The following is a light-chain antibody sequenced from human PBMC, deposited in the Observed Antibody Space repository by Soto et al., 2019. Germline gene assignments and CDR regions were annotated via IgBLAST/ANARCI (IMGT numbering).Light chain of an antibody. CDR3: SSYTSSSTS. CDR2: DVS. J-gene: IGLJ1*01. Sequence: QSVLTQPASVSGSPGQSITISCTGTSSDVGGYNYVSWYQQHPGEAPKLMIYDVSNRPSGVSNRFSGSKSGNTASLTISGLQAEDEADYYCSSYTSSSTSFGTGTKVTV. CDR1: SSDVGGYNY. V-gene: IGLV2-14*01.